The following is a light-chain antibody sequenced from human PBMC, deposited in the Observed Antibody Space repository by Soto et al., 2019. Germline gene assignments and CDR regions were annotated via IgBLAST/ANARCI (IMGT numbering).Light chain of an antibody. CDR2: DAT. V-gene: IGLV2-14*03. CDR1: SSEVGGYNY. CDR3: SSYTTSNTRQIV. J-gene: IGLJ1*01. Sequence: QSVLTQPASVSGSPGQSITISCTGTSSEVGGYNYVSWYQHHPGKAPKLIIYDATNRPSGVSSPFSGSKSGNTASLTISGLQPEDEADYYCSSYTTSNTRQIVFGTGTKVTVL.